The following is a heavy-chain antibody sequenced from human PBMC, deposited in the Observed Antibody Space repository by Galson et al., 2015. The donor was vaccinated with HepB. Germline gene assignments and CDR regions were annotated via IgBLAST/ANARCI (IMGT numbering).Heavy chain of an antibody. Sequence: SLRLSCAASGFTFSYHGMYWVRQAPGKGLEWVAVIWSDGRNEHYADSVKGRFTISRDNSKNTLYLQMNSLRDDDTAVYYCARDLGGVDGDGLDIWGQGSAVTVSS. V-gene: IGHV3-33*01. CDR3: ARDLGGVDGDGLDI. CDR2: IWSDGRNE. D-gene: IGHD5-24*01. J-gene: IGHJ6*02. CDR1: GFTFSYHG.